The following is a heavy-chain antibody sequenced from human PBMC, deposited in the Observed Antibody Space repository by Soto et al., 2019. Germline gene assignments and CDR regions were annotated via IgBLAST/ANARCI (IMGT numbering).Heavy chain of an antibody. Sequence: EVQLLESGGGLVQPGGSLRLSCAASGFTFSSYAMSWVRQAPGKGLEWVSAISGSGGSTYYADSVKGRFTISRDNSKNTLYLQMNSLRAVDTAVYYCAKARHTYYYDSSGTYYFDYWGQGTLVTVSS. D-gene: IGHD3-22*01. CDR3: AKARHTYYYDSSGTYYFDY. J-gene: IGHJ4*02. V-gene: IGHV3-23*01. CDR1: GFTFSSYA. CDR2: ISGSGGST.